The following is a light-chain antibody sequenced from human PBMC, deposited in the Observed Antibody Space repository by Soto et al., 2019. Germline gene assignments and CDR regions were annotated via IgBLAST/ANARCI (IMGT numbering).Light chain of an antibody. CDR2: DVS. J-gene: IGLJ1*01. CDR3: GSYTTSSNYV. Sequence: QSVLTQPASVSGSPGQSITISCTWTSSDIDAYNYVSWYQQHPGKAPKLMIYDVSNRPSGISNRFSGSKSGNTASLTISGLQAEDKADYYCGSYTTSSNYVFGTGTKVTVL. CDR1: SSDIDAYNY. V-gene: IGLV2-14*01.